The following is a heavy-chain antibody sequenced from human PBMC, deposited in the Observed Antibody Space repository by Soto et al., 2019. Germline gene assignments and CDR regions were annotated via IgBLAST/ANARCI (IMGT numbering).Heavy chain of an antibody. J-gene: IGHJ6*02. CDR2: AYYGLNT. V-gene: IGHV4-39*06. CDR1: GASLYTTSYY. Sequence: SETLSLTCNVSGASLYTTSYYWGWVRQPPGGGLQWIGGAYYGLNTYYNPSLGSRVTISLDMSNNQIPPEGTPVAAPNPAVHYCARLPVTSPPPSNSGIDVRGQGTRFTFS. CDR3: ARLPVTSPPPSNSGIDV. D-gene: IGHD4-17*01.